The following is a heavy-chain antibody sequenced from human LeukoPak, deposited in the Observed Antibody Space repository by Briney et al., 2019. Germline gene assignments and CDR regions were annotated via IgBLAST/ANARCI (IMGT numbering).Heavy chain of an antibody. CDR1: GFTFSSFG. CDR3: AKDNSNWSFDY. D-gene: IGHD4-11*01. CDR2: IGYDGVNK. J-gene: IGHJ4*02. V-gene: IGHV3-30*02. Sequence: GGSLRLSCAASGFTFSSFGMHWVRQAPGKGLEWVAFIGYDGVNKYYADSVKGRFTVSRDNSENTLYVQMNSLEAEGTAVYYCAKDNSNWSFDYWGQGTLVTVSS.